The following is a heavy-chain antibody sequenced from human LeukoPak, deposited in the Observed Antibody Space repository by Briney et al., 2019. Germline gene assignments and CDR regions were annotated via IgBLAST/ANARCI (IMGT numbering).Heavy chain of an antibody. J-gene: IGHJ4*02. D-gene: IGHD3-3*01. CDR3: ARRRGDFWSDYYAFDY. V-gene: IGHV4-59*08. CDR1: GGSISSYY. Sequence: SETLSLTCTVSGGSISSYYWSWIRQPPGKGLEWIGYIYYSGSTNYNPSLTSRVTISLDTSKNQFSLKLSSVTAADTAVYYCARRRGDFWSDYYAFDYWGQGTLVTISS. CDR2: IYYSGST.